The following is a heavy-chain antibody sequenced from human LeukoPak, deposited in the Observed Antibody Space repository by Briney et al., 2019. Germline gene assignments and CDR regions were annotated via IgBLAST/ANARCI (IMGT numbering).Heavy chain of an antibody. J-gene: IGHJ4*02. D-gene: IGHD3-3*01. CDR1: GGSFSGYY. Sequence: KSSETLSLTCAVYGGSFSGYYWSWIRQPPGKGLEWIGEINHSGSTNYNPSLKSRVTISVDTSKNQFSLELSSVTAADTAVYYCARVTRWSGYYDYWGQGTLVTVSS. V-gene: IGHV4-34*01. CDR3: ARVTRWSGYYDY. CDR2: INHSGST.